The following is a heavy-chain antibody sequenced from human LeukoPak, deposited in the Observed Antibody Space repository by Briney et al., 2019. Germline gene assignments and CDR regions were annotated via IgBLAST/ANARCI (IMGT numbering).Heavy chain of an antibody. CDR3: ARGSGYSGYDLGWFDP. Sequence: ASVKVSCKASGYTFTGYYMHWVRQAPGQGLEWMGWINPNSGGTNYAQKFQGWVTMTRDTSISTAYMELSRLRSDDTAVYYCARGSGYSGYDLGWFDPWGQGALVTVSS. CDR2: INPNSGGT. D-gene: IGHD5-12*01. V-gene: IGHV1-2*04. CDR1: GYTFTGYY. J-gene: IGHJ5*02.